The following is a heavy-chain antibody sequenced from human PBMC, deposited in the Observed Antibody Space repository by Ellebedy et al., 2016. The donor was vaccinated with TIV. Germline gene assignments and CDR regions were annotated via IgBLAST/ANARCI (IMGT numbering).Heavy chain of an antibody. J-gene: IGHJ6*02. CDR2: INHSGST. V-gene: IGHV4-34*01. CDR1: GGSFSGYY. CDR3: ARKVVVPAAMRLAYYYYGMDV. D-gene: IGHD2-2*01. Sequence: SETLSLXXAVYGGSFSGYYWSWIRQPPGKGLEWIGEINHSGSTNYNPSLKSRVTISVDTSKNQFSLNLSSVTAADTAVYYCARKVVVPAAMRLAYYYYGMDVWGQGTTVTVSS.